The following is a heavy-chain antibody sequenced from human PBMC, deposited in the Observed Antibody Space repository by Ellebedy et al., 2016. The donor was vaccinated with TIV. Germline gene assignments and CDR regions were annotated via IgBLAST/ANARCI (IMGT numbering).Heavy chain of an antibody. J-gene: IGHJ4*02. V-gene: IGHV4-59*08. CDR1: GGSISNYY. CDR3: ARTFYYESSGYQLFDD. D-gene: IGHD3-22*01. CDR2: IYYSGST. Sequence: GSLRLSCTVSGGSISNYYWSWIRQPPGKGLEWIGYIYYSGSTNYNPSLKSRVTISVDTSKNQFSLKLSSVTAADTAVYYCARTFYYESSGYQLFDDWGQGTLVTVSS.